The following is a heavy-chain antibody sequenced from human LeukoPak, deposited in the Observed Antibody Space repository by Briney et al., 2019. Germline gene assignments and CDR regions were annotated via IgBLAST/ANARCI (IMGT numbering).Heavy chain of an antibody. Sequence: GGSLRLSCAVSGFTFSSYWMSWVRQAPGKRLEWVANIKQDGSEKYYVDSVKGRFTISRDNAKNSLYLQMNSLRAEDTAVYYCARVSPNTVTTLRYFDYWGQGTLVTVSS. CDR1: GFTFSSYW. D-gene: IGHD4-17*01. CDR3: ARVSPNTVTTLRYFDY. V-gene: IGHV3-7*01. CDR2: IKQDGSEK. J-gene: IGHJ4*02.